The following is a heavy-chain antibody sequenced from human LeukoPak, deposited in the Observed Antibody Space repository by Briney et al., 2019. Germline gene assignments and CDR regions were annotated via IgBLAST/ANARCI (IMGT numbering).Heavy chain of an antibody. CDR1: GYSISNGYY. CDR2: LYHGDRD. Sequence: TSXTLSLTCAVSGYSISNGYYWVWMRPPPGKGREGIGNLYHGDRDYYNTALERRVSMSVDTSKNQFSLKLSFVTAADTAVYYCARQHDSYYYYYIDVWGSGTTVTVSS. CDR3: ARQHDSYYYYYIDV. J-gene: IGHJ6*03. V-gene: IGHV4-38-2*01.